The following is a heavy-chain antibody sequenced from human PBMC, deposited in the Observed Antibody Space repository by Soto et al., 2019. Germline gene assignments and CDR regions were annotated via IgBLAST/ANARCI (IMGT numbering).Heavy chain of an antibody. CDR3: ARGHGGRRRGYFDL. Sequence: ASVNVSCKAYGYTFISYGISWVRQAPGQGLEWMGWISGHNGDTKYAQKFQGRVTMTTDTSTSTVYMELSSLRSEDTAVYYCARGHGGRRRGYFDLWGRGTLVTVSS. D-gene: IGHD4-17*01. CDR1: GYTFISYG. J-gene: IGHJ2*01. CDR2: ISGHNGDT. V-gene: IGHV1-18*01.